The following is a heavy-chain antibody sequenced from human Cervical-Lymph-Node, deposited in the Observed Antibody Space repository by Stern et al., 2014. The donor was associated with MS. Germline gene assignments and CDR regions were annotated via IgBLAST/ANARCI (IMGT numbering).Heavy chain of an antibody. D-gene: IGHD2-15*01. V-gene: IGHV2-5*02. CDR2: LYWDDDK. J-gene: IGHJ4*02. Sequence: TLRESGPTLVKPTQTVTLTCTLSGFSVATAGVGVGWIRQPPGKALEWLALLYWDDDKLYSPSLKNRLTIIKDTSKNQVVLTMTNVDPVDTATYYCAHSRVKYCRGGTCYSSLFDYWGQGTLVTVSS. CDR3: AHSRVKYCRGGTCYSSLFDY. CDR1: GFSVATAGVG.